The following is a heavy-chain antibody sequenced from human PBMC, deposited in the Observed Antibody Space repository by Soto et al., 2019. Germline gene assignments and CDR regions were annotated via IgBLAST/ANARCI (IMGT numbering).Heavy chain of an antibody. D-gene: IGHD3-10*01. CDR2: ISYDGSNK. V-gene: IGHV3-30-3*01. CDR3: ARYVVYYYDSGFVY. J-gene: IGHJ4*02. CDR1: GFTFSSYA. Sequence: GGSLRLSCAASGFTFSSYAMHWVRQAPGKGLEWVAVISYDGSNKYYADSVKGRFTVSRDNSKNTLYLQMNSLRAEDTAVYYCARYVVYYYDSGFVYRGQGPRVTVSS.